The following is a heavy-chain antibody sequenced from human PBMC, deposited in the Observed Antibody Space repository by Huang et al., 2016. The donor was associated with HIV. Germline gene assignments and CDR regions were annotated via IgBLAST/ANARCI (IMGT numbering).Heavy chain of an antibody. Sequence: QVQLVQSGAEAKKPGASVKVSCKASGYNFISYGISWGRQAPGQGLDWMGWISAENGDTNSAQKFQGRVSMTTDTTTSTAYMELRSLRSDDTAVYYCARDSSHGIYYYYGMDVWGQGTTVTVSS. V-gene: IGHV1-18*04. J-gene: IGHJ6*02. CDR1: GYNFISYG. D-gene: IGHD3-10*01. CDR2: ISAENGDT. CDR3: ARDSSHGIYYYYGMDV.